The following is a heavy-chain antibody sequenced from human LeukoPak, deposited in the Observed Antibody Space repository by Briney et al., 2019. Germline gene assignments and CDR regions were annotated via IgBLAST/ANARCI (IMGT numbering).Heavy chain of an antibody. V-gene: IGHV4-59*08. D-gene: IGHD3-22*01. CDR3: ARRNYYDSSGYYFQYYFDY. J-gene: IGHJ4*02. CDR1: GGSISSYY. Sequence: SETLSLTCTVSGGSISSYYWSWIRQPPGKGLEWIGYIYYSGSTNYNPSLKRRVTISVDTSKNQFSLKLSSVTAADTAVYYCARRNYYDSSGYYFQYYFDYWGQGTLVTVSS. CDR2: IYYSGST.